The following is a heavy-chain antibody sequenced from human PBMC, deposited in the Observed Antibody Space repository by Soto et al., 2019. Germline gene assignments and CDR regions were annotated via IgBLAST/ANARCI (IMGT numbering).Heavy chain of an antibody. CDR3: ARANSNGWYNDY. D-gene: IGHD6-19*01. CDR1: DGSISSYY. CDR2: IYYSGST. J-gene: IGHJ4*02. Sequence: SETLSLTCTVSDGSISSYYWSWIRQPPGKGLEWIGYIYYSGSTNYNPSLKGRVTISVDTSKNQFSLKLSSVIAADTAVYYCARANSNGWYNDYWGQGTLVTVSS. V-gene: IGHV4-59*01.